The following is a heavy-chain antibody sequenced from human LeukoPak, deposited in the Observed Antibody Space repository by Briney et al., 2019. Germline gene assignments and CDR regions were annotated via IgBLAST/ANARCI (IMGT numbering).Heavy chain of an antibody. J-gene: IGHJ4*02. CDR1: GFAFSSYW. Sequence: PGGSLRLSCVASGFAFSSYWMSWGRQAPGKGLEWVVNIKQDGGEKYYVDSVKGRFTISRDNAKNSLFLQMNSLRVEDTAVYYCARLGGSYYTYWGQGTLVTVSS. D-gene: IGHD1-26*01. CDR2: IKQDGGEK. CDR3: ARLGGSYYTY. V-gene: IGHV3-7*01.